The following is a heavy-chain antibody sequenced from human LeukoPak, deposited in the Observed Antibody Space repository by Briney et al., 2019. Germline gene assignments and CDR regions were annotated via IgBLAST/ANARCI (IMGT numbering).Heavy chain of an antibody. D-gene: IGHD3-16*01. CDR3: ARDHPASLGEFVDY. CDR2: ISSSGSAI. V-gene: IGHV3-48*03. J-gene: IGHJ4*02. Sequence: GGSLRLSCAASGFTFSSYEMNWVRQAPGKGLEWVSYISSSGSAIYYADSVKGRFTISRDNAKNSLYLQMISMRAEDTAVYYCARDHPASLGEFVDYWGQGNLVTVSS. CDR1: GFTFSSYE.